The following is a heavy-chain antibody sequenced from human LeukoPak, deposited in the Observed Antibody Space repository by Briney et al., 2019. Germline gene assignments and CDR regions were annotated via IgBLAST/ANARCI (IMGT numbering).Heavy chain of an antibody. D-gene: IGHD1-7*01. CDR2: IYTSGST. Sequence: SETLSLTCTVSGGSISSYYWSWIRQPPGKGLEWIGYIYTSGSTNYNPSLKSRVTISVDTSKNQFSLKLSSVTAADTAVYYCARRSWNYNYYYYYMDVWGKGTTVTVSS. CDR3: ARRSWNYNYYYYYMDV. J-gene: IGHJ6*03. V-gene: IGHV4-4*09. CDR1: GGSISSYY.